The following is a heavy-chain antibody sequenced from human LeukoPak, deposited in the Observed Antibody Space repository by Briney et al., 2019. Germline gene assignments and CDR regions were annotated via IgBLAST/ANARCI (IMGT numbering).Heavy chain of an antibody. D-gene: IGHD6-19*01. Sequence: GGSLRLSCGASGFSVSRNYVSWVRQAPGKGLEWVAVSYSGGSTYYADSVKGRFIISRDNSKNTVNLQMNNVRAEDTAMYYCARDAGVVNGAVAGNPTDYWGQGTLVTVSS. J-gene: IGHJ4*02. CDR3: ARDAGVVNGAVAGNPTDY. CDR2: SYSGGST. V-gene: IGHV3-66*01. CDR1: GFSVSRNY.